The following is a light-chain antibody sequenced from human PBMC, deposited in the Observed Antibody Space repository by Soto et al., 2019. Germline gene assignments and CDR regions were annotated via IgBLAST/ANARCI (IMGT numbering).Light chain of an antibody. CDR3: QQFTSSPPYT. J-gene: IGKJ2*01. CDR2: SAS. Sequence: IQLTQSPSSLSASVGDRVTITCRASQGISSSLAWYHQKPRRAPQLLIYSASTLKTGVPSRFSGSGSGTDFTLTITRLQPEDFAAYYCQQFTSSPPYTFGQGTKLEIK. CDR1: QGISSS. V-gene: IGKV1-9*01.